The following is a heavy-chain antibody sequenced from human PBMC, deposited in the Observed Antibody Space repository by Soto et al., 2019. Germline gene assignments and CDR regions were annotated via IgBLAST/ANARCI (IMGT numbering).Heavy chain of an antibody. CDR3: GKTRDLGKCGASCTGNSPLDP. CDR1: GFTFDDYS. D-gene: IGHD2-15*01. Sequence: GGSLRLSGAASGFTFDDYSIHWVRQAPGKGLEWVSGISWNSVNILYVDSVKGRFTISRDNAKNSVDLQMNSLRPEDTALYYLGKTRDLGKCGASCTGNSPLDPLGPGILVTVSS. J-gene: IGHJ5*02. V-gene: IGHV3-9*01. CDR2: ISWNSVNI.